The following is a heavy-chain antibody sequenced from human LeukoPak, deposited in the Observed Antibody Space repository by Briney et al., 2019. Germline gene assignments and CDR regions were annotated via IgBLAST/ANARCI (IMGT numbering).Heavy chain of an antibody. V-gene: IGHV4-34*01. CDR1: GGSFSGYY. CDR3: ARDCFRYCSSTSSYAGLCYYGMDV. J-gene: IGHJ6*04. Sequence: SETLSLTCAVYGGSFSGYYWSWIRQPPGKGLEWIGEINQSGSTNYNPSLKSRVTISVDTSKDQFSLKLSSVTAADTAVYYCARDCFRYCSSTSSYAGLCYYGMDVWGKGTTVTVSS. D-gene: IGHD2-2*01. CDR2: INQSGST.